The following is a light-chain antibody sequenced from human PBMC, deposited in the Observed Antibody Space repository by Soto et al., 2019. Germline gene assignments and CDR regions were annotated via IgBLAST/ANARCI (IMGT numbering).Light chain of an antibody. V-gene: IGKV3D-15*01. CDR1: QSVSIY. Sequence: EIVLAQSPATLSLSPVERATLSCRASQSVSIYLAWYQQKPGQAPRLLIYGASTRATGIPARFSGSGSGTEFTLTISSLQSEDFAVYYCQQYNNWPQTFGQGTKVDI. J-gene: IGKJ1*01. CDR3: QQYNNWPQT. CDR2: GAS.